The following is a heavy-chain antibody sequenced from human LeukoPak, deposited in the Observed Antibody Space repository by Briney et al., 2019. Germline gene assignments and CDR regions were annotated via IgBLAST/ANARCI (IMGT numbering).Heavy chain of an antibody. D-gene: IGHD3-9*01. J-gene: IGHJ6*02. CDR2: IYHSGST. CDR3: ARATYDTHYGMDV. V-gene: IGHV4-59*01. Sequence: SETLSLTCTVSGGSISSYYWNWIRQPPGKGLEWIGYIYHSGSTNYNPSLESRVTISVDTSKNHFSLKLNSLTAADTAVYYCARATYDTHYGMDVWGQGTTVTVSS. CDR1: GGSISSYY.